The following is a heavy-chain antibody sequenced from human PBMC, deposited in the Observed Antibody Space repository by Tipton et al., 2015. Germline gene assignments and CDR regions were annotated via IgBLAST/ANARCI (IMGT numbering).Heavy chain of an antibody. CDR2: IYYSGNT. Sequence: TLSLTCTVSGGSISSHYWNWIRQPPGKGLEWIGYIYYSGNTNYNPSLKSRVTISEDTSKNQFSLKLSSVTAADTAVYYCARDTMLRLGELSLSVGSPSWRRSYYYGMDVWGQGTTVTVSS. D-gene: IGHD3-16*02. CDR3: ARDTMLRLGELSLSVGSPSWRRSYYYGMDV. V-gene: IGHV4-59*11. CDR1: GGSISSHY. J-gene: IGHJ6*02.